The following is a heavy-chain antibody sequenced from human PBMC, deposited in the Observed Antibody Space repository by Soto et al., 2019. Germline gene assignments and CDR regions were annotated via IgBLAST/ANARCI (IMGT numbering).Heavy chain of an antibody. J-gene: IGHJ4*02. D-gene: IGHD2-21*02. CDR3: AKDRAAYCGGDCYSDY. V-gene: IGHV3-23*01. CDR1: GFTFSSYA. CDR2: ISGNGYST. Sequence: EVQLLESEGGLVQPGGSLRLSCAASGFTFSSYAMSWVRQAPGKGLEWVSGISGNGYSTYYADSVKGRFTISRDNSKNTLYLQMESLRAEDTAVYYCAKDRAAYCGGDCYSDYWGQGTLVTVSS.